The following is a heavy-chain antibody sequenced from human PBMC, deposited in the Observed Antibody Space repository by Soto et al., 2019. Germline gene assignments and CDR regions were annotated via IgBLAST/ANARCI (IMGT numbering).Heavy chain of an antibody. D-gene: IGHD6-6*01. J-gene: IGHJ3*02. CDR1: GGSISSSSYY. V-gene: IGHV4-39*01. CDR2: IYYSGST. CDR3: ARFGIAARPDDNDAFDI. Sequence: LSLTCTVSGGSISSSSYYWGWIRHPPGKGLEWIGSIYYSGSTYYNPSLRSRVTISVDTSKNQFSLKLSSVTAADTAVYYCARFGIAARPDDNDAFDIWGQGTMVTVSS.